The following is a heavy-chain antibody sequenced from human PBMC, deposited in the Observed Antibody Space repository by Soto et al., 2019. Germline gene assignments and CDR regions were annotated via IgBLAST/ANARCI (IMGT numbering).Heavy chain of an antibody. CDR2: IWYDGSYK. D-gene: IGHD4-17*01. V-gene: IGHV3-33*01. CDR3: ARDLNDYGELGLDS. CDR1: GFTFSRYG. Sequence: QVQLVESGGGVVQPGRSLRLSCATSGFTFSRYGMHWFRQAPGKGLEWVTLIWYDGSYKNYADSVKGRFTISRDNSKNTLYLQMNSLRAEDTAVYYCARDLNDYGELGLDSWGQGTLVTVSS. J-gene: IGHJ5*01.